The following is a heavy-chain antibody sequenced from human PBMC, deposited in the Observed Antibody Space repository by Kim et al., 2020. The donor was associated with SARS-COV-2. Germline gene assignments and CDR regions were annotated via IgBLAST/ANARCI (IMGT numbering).Heavy chain of an antibody. CDR2: T. J-gene: IGHJ4*02. Sequence: TNSADTVGGRFTISRNSSENTLYLQMNTPRAEDTAVYYCARAVNGYYFDYWGQGTLVTVSS. D-gene: IGHD3-22*01. CDR3: ARAVNGYYFDY. V-gene: IGHV3-53*01.